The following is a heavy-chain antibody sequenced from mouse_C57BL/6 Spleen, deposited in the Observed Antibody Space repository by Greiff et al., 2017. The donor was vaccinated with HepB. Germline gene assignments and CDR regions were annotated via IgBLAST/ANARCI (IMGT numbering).Heavy chain of an antibody. J-gene: IGHJ4*01. V-gene: IGHV5-16*01. CDR2: INYDGSST. CDR1: GFTFSDYY. CDR3: ARDGYYGSSYAYYAMDY. D-gene: IGHD1-1*01. Sequence: EVQVVESEGGLVQPGSSMKLSCTASGFTFSDYYMAWVRQVPEKGLEWVANINYDGSSTYYLDSLKSRFIISRDNAKNILYLQMSSLKSEDTATYYCARDGYYGSSYAYYAMDYWGQGTSVTVSS.